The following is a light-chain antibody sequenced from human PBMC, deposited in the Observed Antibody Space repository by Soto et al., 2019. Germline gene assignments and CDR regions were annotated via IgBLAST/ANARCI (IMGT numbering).Light chain of an antibody. CDR2: DAS. CDR1: QDISKS. CDR3: QQYHDLPPMT. J-gene: IGKJ3*01. V-gene: IGKV1-33*01. Sequence: DIQMTQSPSSLSASVGARVTITCQASQDISKSLNWYQQKPGKAPKLLIYDASNLETRVPSRFSGSGSWTDFTFIISSLQAEDIATYFCQQYHDLPPMTFGPRTKVESK.